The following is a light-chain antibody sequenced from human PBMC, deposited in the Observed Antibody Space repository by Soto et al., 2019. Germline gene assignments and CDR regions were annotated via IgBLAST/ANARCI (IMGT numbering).Light chain of an antibody. CDR2: EVT. CDR1: SSDVGGYDY. V-gene: IGLV2-14*01. J-gene: IGLJ2*01. CDR3: FSYTGSTSGV. Sequence: QSALTQPASVSGSPGQSITISCTGTSSDVGGYDYVSWYQQEPGKVPKLMIYEVTNRPSGVSNRFSGSKSGNTAYLTISGLQAEDEADYYCFSYTGSTSGVFGGGTQLTVL.